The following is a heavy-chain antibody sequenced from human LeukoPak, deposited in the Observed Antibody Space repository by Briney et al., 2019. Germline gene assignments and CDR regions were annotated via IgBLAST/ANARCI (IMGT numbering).Heavy chain of an antibody. D-gene: IGHD3-10*01. V-gene: IGHV4-59*04. CDR1: GGSISSYY. CDR2: IYHSGST. CDR3: VGSGSFSTYYFDY. Sequence: SETLSLTCTVSGGSISSYYWSWIRQPPGKGLEWIGYIYHSGSTYYNPSLKSRVTISVDRSKNQFSLKLSSVTAADTAVYYCVGSGSFSTYYFDYWGQGTLVTVSS. J-gene: IGHJ4*02.